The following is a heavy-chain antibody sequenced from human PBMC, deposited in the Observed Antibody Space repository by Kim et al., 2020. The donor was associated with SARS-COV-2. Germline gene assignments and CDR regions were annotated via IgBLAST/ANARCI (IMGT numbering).Heavy chain of an antibody. Sequence: TYYADSVKGRFTISRNNSKNTLYLQMNSLRAEDTAVYYCAKVIRPVYFDYWGQGTLVTVSS. J-gene: IGHJ4*02. CDR3: AKVIRPVYFDY. V-gene: IGHV3-23*01. CDR2: T.